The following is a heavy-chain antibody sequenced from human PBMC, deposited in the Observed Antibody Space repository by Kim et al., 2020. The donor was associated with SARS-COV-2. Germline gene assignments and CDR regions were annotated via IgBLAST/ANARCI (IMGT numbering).Heavy chain of an antibody. CDR3: ATRGGYFGY. D-gene: IGHD3-16*01. Sequence: GGSLRLSCAASGFTFSTYWMTGVRQDPGKGLEWVANIKHDGSDKYYMDSVKGRFTISRDNTKSSLYLQMNSRRADETAVYYCATRGGYFGYWGRGTLVTV. CDR1: GFTFSTYW. CDR2: IKHDGSDK. V-gene: IGHV3-7*01. J-gene: IGHJ4*02.